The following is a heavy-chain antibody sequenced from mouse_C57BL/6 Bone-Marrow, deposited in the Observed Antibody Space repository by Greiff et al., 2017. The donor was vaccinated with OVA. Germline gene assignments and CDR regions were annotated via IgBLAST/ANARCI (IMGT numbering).Heavy chain of an antibody. V-gene: IGHV2-9-1*01. J-gene: IGHJ1*03. CDR3: ARKGYYYGSSYLWYFDV. CDR2: IWTGGGT. Sequence: QVQLQQSGPGLVAPSQSLSITCTVSGFSLTSYAISWVRQPPGKGLEWLGVIWTGGGTNYNSALKSRLSISKDNSKSQVFLKMNSLQTDDTARYYCARKGYYYGSSYLWYFDVWGTGTTVTVSS. CDR1: GFSLTSYA. D-gene: IGHD1-1*01.